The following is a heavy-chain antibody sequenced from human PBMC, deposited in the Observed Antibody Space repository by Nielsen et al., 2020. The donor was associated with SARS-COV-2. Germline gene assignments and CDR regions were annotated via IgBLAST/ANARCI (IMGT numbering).Heavy chain of an antibody. CDR3: ARGYSSSYFDY. CDR1: GGSISSTNW. J-gene: IGHJ4*02. Sequence: SETLSLTCTVSGGSISSTNWWSWVRRPPGKGLEWIGEIHHSGSINYNPSLKSRLTISVDKSKSQISLEVTSVTAADTALYYCARGYSSSYFDYWGQGTLVTVSS. CDR2: IHHSGSI. D-gene: IGHD6-6*01. V-gene: IGHV4-4*02.